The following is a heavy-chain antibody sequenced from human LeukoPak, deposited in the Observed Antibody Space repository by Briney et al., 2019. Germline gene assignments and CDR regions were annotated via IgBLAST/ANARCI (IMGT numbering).Heavy chain of an antibody. CDR3: ARARSSYGYGDAFDI. V-gene: IGHV3-74*01. CDR2: IDSSGIRT. D-gene: IGHD5-18*01. J-gene: IGHJ3*02. CDR1: GFSFSSDW. Sequence: PGGSLRLSCTASGFSFSSDWMHWVHQVRGKGLVWVSRIDSSGIRTSYADSVKGRFTISRDNSKNTMYLQMNSMRAEDTAVYYCARARSSYGYGDAFDIWGQGTMVTVSS.